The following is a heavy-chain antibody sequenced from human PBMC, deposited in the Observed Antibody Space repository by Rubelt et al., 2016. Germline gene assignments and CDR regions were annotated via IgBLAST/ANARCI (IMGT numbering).Heavy chain of an antibody. Sequence: WVRQAPGQGLEWMGWISAYNGNTSYAQKLQGRVTMTTDTSTSTAYMELRSLRSDDTAVYYCARVSGYDPFYYYGMDVWGQGTTVTVSS. V-gene: IGHV1-18*01. CDR3: ARVSGYDPFYYYGMDV. D-gene: IGHD5-12*01. J-gene: IGHJ6*02. CDR2: ISAYNGNT.